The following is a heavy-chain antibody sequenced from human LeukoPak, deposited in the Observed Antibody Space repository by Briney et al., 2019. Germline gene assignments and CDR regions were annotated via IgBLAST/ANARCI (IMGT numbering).Heavy chain of an antibody. V-gene: IGHV1-18*01. D-gene: IGHD3-22*01. CDR1: GYTFTSYA. Sequence: ASVKVSCKASGYTFTSYAMNWVRQAPGQGLEWMGWISAYNGNTNYAQKLQGRVTMTTDTSTSTAYMELRSLRSDDTAVYYCARIPYYDSSGYPMAVDYWGQGTLVTVSS. CDR2: ISAYNGNT. J-gene: IGHJ4*02. CDR3: ARIPYYDSSGYPMAVDY.